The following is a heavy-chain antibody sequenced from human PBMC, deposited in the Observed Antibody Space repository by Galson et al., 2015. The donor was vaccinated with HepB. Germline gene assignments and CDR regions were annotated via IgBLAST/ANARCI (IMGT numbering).Heavy chain of an antibody. D-gene: IGHD3-10*01. Sequence: SLRLSCAASGFTFSSYAMHWVRQAPGKGLEWVAVISYDGSNKYYADSVKGRFTISRDNSKNTLYLQMNSLRAEDTAVYYCARDQRTVRGTKYYYYGMDVWGQGTTVTVSS. CDR3: ARDQRTVRGTKYYYYGMDV. J-gene: IGHJ6*02. V-gene: IGHV3-30*04. CDR1: GFTFSSYA. CDR2: ISYDGSNK.